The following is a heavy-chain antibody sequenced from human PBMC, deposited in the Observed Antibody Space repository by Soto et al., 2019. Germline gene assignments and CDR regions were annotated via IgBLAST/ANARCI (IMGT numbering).Heavy chain of an antibody. CDR1: GYTFTGYY. CDR2: INPNSGGT. J-gene: IGHJ1*01. Sequence: QVQLVQSGAEVKKPGASVKVSCKASGYTFTGYYMHWVRQAPGQGLEWMGWINPNSGGTNYAQKFHGWVTMTRDTSISTAYMELSRLRSDDTAVYYCARVSYYYDSSGFRAEYFQHWGQGTLVTVSS. CDR3: ARVSYYYDSSGFRAEYFQH. D-gene: IGHD3-22*01. V-gene: IGHV1-2*04.